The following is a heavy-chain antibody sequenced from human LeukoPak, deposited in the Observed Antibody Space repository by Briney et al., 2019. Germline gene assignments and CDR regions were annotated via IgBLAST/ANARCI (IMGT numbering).Heavy chain of an antibody. CDR2: INPNSCCT. V-gene: IGHV1-2*02. CDR3: AGVRPYSSSWYVLFNYYGMDV. D-gene: IGHD6-13*01. Sequence: GASVKVSCKASGYTFTGYYMHWVRQAPGQGLEWMGWINPNSCCTNYAQKFQGRVTMTRDTSISTAYMELCRLRSDDTAVYYCAGVRPYSSSWYVLFNYYGMDVWGQGTTVTVSS. J-gene: IGHJ6*02. CDR1: GYTFTGYY.